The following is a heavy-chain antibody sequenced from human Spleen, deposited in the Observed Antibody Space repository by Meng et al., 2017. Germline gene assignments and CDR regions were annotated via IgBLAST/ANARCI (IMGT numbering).Heavy chain of an antibody. D-gene: IGHD6-13*01. Sequence: SETLSLTCTVSGGSISSGSYYWSWFRQPPGKGLEWIGYIYYTGSTNYNPSLKSRVTMSVDTSKKQFSLRLSSITAADTAVYYCATGSRGLLDAFDIWGQGTMVTVSS. V-gene: IGHV4-61*01. CDR1: GGSISSGSYY. CDR3: ATGSRGLLDAFDI. CDR2: IYYTGST. J-gene: IGHJ3*02.